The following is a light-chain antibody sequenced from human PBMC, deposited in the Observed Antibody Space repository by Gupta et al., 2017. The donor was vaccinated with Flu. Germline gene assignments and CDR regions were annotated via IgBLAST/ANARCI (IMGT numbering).Light chain of an antibody. Sequence: DIALTQSPDSLAVSLGERATINCKSSQTVLYSSSNKNYLAWYQQKPGQPPKLLIYWASTRESGVPDRFSGSGSGTDFTLTISSLQAEDVAVYYCQQYYSTWTFGQGTKVEIK. V-gene: IGKV4-1*01. CDR1: QTVLYSSSNKNY. J-gene: IGKJ1*01. CDR2: WAS. CDR3: QQYYSTWT.